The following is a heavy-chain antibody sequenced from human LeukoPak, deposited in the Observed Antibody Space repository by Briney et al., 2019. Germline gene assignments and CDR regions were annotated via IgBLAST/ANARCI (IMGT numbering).Heavy chain of an antibody. V-gene: IGHV4-38-2*02. CDR3: AREGNSPLDAFDI. CDR1: GYSISSGYY. J-gene: IGHJ3*02. CDR2: IYHSGST. Sequence: SETLSLTCTVSGYSISSGYYCGWIRQPPGQGLEWIGSIYHSGSTYYNPSLKSRVTISVDTSKNQFSLKLSSVTAADTAVYYCAREGNSPLDAFDIWGQGTMVTVSS. D-gene: IGHD2-21*01.